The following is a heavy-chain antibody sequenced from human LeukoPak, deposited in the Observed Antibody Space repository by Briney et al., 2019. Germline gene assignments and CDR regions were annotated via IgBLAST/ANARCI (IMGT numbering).Heavy chain of an antibody. CDR1: GFTFSSYA. CDR3: ARVLRYCSGGNCYSGGLGYMDV. Sequence: GGSLRLSCAASGFTFSSYAMHWVRQAQGKGLEWVAFISYDGGNKYYADSVKGRFTISRDNAKNSLFLQMNSLRAEDTAVYYCARVLRYCSGGNCYSGGLGYMDVWGKGTTVTISS. V-gene: IGHV3-30*04. J-gene: IGHJ6*03. CDR2: ISYDGGNK. D-gene: IGHD2-15*01.